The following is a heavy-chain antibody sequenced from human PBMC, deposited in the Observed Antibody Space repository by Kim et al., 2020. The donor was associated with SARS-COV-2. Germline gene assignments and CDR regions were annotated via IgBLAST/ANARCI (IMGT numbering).Heavy chain of an antibody. V-gene: IGHV1-8*01. Sequence: ASVKVSCKASGYTFTSYDINWVRQATGQGLEWMGWMNPNSGNTGYAQKFQGRVTMTRNTPISTAYMELSSLRSEDTAVSYCAGGNLKSIVVVIAPRPYYYYMDVWGKGTTVTGSS. CDR2: MNPNSGNT. CDR1: GYTFTSYD. D-gene: IGHD2-21*01. CDR3: AGGNLKSIVVVIAPRPYYYYMDV. J-gene: IGHJ6*03.